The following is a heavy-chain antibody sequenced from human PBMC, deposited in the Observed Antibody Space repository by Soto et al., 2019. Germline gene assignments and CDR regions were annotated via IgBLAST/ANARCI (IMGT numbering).Heavy chain of an antibody. CDR3: AREYCSSTSCYYYYGMDV. J-gene: IGHJ6*02. CDR1: GFTFSDYY. V-gene: IGHV3-11*01. D-gene: IGHD2-2*01. CDR2: ISSSGSTI. Sequence: PAGSLRLSCAASGFTFSDYYMSWIRQAPGKGLEWVSYISSSGSTIYYADSVKGRFTISRDNAKNSLYLQMNSLRAEDTAVYYCAREYCSSTSCYYYYGMDVWGQGTTVTVSS.